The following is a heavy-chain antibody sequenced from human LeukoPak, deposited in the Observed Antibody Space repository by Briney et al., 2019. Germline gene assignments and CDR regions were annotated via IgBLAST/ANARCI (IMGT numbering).Heavy chain of an antibody. CDR2: IYYSGST. CDR3: ARVRRIAVAGKGNWFDP. J-gene: IGHJ5*02. V-gene: IGHV4-59*01. Sequence: SETLSLTCTVSGGSISRYYWSWIRQPPGKGLEWIGYIYYSGSTNYNPSLKSRVTISVDTSKNQFSLKLSSVTAADTAVYYCARVRRIAVAGKGNWFDPWGQGTLVTVSS. D-gene: IGHD6-19*01. CDR1: GGSISRYY.